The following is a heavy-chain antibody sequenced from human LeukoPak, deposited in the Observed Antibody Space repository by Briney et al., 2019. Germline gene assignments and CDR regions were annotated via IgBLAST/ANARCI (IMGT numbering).Heavy chain of an antibody. CDR1: GYTFTGYY. J-gene: IGHJ4*02. CDR2: INPNSGGT. Sequence: ASVTVSCKASGYTFTGYYMHWVRQAPGQGLEWMGWINPNSGGTNYAQKFQRRVPMTRDTSISTAYMELSRLRSDDTAVYYCARVGYNWNYGRSRFDYWGQGTLVTVSS. D-gene: IGHD1-7*01. V-gene: IGHV1-2*02. CDR3: ARVGYNWNYGRSRFDY.